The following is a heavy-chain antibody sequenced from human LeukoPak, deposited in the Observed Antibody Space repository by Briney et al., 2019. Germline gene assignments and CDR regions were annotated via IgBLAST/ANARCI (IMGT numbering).Heavy chain of an antibody. CDR3: AKMYYYESSGYSLGAY. Sequence: GGSLRLSCAASRFTFSTYWMSWVRQAPGKGLEWVANIKQDGREKYYVDSVKGRFTISRDNAKNSLYLQMNSLRAEDTAVYYCAKMYYYESSGYSLGAYWGQGTLVTVSS. CDR1: RFTFSTYW. CDR2: IKQDGREK. V-gene: IGHV3-7*03. D-gene: IGHD3-22*01. J-gene: IGHJ4*02.